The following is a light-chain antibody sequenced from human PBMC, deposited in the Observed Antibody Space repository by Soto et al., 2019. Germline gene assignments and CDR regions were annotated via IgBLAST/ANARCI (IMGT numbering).Light chain of an antibody. J-gene: IGLJ1*01. CDR1: SSNIGAGYD. Sequence: QSVLTQPPSVSGAPGQRVTISCTGSSSNIGAGYDVHWYQQLPGTAPKLLIYGNSNRPSGVPDRFSGSKSGTSASLAITGLQAEDEADYYCRSYASSLTQGVFGTGTKVTVL. CDR3: RSYASSLTQGV. CDR2: GNS. V-gene: IGLV1-40*01.